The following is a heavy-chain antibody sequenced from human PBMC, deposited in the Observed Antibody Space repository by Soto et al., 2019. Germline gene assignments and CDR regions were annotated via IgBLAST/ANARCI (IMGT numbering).Heavy chain of an antibody. D-gene: IGHD3-22*01. CDR1: GYTFKDYD. CDR3: ARSIVVVTSFDY. CDR2: MNPNSGNT. J-gene: IGHJ4*02. V-gene: IGHV1-8*01. Sequence: ASVKVSCKASGYTFKDYDINWVRQATGQGLEWMGWMNPNSGNTGYAQKFQGRITMTRDTSVSTAYMELSSLRSEDTAVYYCARSIVVVTSFDYWGQGTLVTVSS.